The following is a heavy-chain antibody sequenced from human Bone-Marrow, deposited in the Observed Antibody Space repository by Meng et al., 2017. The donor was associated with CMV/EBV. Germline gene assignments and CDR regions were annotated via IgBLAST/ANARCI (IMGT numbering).Heavy chain of an antibody. Sequence: GSLRLSSTGSGGSIGSDYWSWIRQSPGKGLEWIGYIFYSVSTNYNPSLKSRVTISLDTSRNQFNLKLNSVTAADTAIYYCAKSEYSWVDPWGPGTLVTVSS. CDR1: GGSIGSDY. V-gene: IGHV4-59*01. CDR3: AKSEYSWVDP. CDR2: IFYSVST. J-gene: IGHJ5*02.